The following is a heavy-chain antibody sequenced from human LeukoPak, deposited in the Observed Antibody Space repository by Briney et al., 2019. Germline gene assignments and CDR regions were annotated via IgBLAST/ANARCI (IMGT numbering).Heavy chain of an antibody. CDR3: AIVDGYGDYEFDY. CDR1: GGSFCGYY. CDR2: INHSGST. D-gene: IGHD4-17*01. Sequence: SETLSLTCAVYGGSFCGYYWSWIPQPPGRGLEWIGEINHSGSTNYNPSLKRRVTISVDTSKNQFSLKLSSVTATDTAVYYCAIVDGYGDYEFDYWGKGTLVSAS. J-gene: IGHJ4*02. V-gene: IGHV4-34*01.